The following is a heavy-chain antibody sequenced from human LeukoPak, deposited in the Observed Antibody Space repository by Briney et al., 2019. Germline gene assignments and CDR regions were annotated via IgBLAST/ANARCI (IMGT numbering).Heavy chain of an antibody. CDR1: GSTFSSYG. J-gene: IGHJ4*02. CDR2: ISSSGSTT. CDR3: GSPARAGIWQPEY. Sequence: GGSLRLSCAASGSTFSSYGMSWVRQAPGKGREWVAVISSSGSTTYYAPSGKGRFTISRDNSKNTLCLQMSSLTAADPAVYHLGSPARAGIWQPEYWGQGTLVTVSS. V-gene: IGHV3-23*01. D-gene: IGHD1-26*01.